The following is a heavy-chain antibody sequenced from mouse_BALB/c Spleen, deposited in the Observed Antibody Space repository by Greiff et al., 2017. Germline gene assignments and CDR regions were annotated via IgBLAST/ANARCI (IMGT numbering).Heavy chain of an antibody. V-gene: IGHV1-82*01. J-gene: IGHJ4*01. CDR1: GYAFSSSW. D-gene: IGHD2-5*01. CDR3: ARASNHHRYYAMDY. Sequence: QVQLQQSGPELVKPGASVKISCKASGYAFSSSWMNWVKQRPGQGLEWIGRIYPGDGDTNYNGKFKGKATLTADKSSSTAYMQLSSLTSVDSAVYIYARASNHHRYYAMDYWGQGTSVTVSS. CDR2: IYPGDGDT.